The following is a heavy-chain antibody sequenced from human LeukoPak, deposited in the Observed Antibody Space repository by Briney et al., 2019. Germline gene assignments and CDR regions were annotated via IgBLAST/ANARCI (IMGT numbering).Heavy chain of an antibody. D-gene: IGHD3-10*01. Sequence: GGSLRLSCAASGFTFSSYAMHWVRQAPGKGLECVAVISYDGSNKYYADSVKGRFTISRDNSKNTLYLQMNSLRAEDTAVYYCASSVMRGPPDYWGQGTLVTVSS. CDR1: GFTFSSYA. CDR2: ISYDGSNK. J-gene: IGHJ4*02. CDR3: ASSVMRGPPDY. V-gene: IGHV3-30*04.